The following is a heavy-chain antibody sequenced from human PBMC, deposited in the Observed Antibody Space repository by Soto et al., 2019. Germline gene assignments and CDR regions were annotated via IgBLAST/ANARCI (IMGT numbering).Heavy chain of an antibody. J-gene: IGHJ4*02. V-gene: IGHV3-9*01. Sequence: EVQLVESGGGLVQPGRSLGLSCEVSGFNLGNYAMHWVRQAPGKGLEWVAGINWNSDKVGYASSVKGRFTISRDNAKISVYLQMDGLTTEDTAHYYCAKDKGGTPYSFDSWGQGILVTVSS. D-gene: IGHD6-25*01. CDR1: GFNLGNYA. CDR2: INWNSDKV. CDR3: AKDKGGTPYSFDS.